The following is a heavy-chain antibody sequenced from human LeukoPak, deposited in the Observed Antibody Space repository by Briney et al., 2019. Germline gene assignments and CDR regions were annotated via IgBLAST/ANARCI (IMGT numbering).Heavy chain of an antibody. CDR3: AREIRFLEWLLGD. Sequence: ASVKVSCKASGGTFSSYAISWVRQAPGQGLEWMGRIIPILGIANYAQKFQGRVTITADKSTSTAYMELSSLRSEDTAVYYCAREIRFLEWLLGDWGQGTLVTVSS. CDR2: IIPILGIA. D-gene: IGHD3-3*01. CDR1: GGTFSSYA. V-gene: IGHV1-69*04. J-gene: IGHJ4*02.